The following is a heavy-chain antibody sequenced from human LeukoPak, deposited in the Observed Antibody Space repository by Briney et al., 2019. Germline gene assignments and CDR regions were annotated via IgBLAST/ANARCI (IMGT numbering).Heavy chain of an antibody. D-gene: IGHD3-22*01. CDR3: ARNYDSSGYYHDAFDI. J-gene: IGHJ3*02. Sequence: GASVKVSCKASGYTFTGYYMHWVRQAPGQGLEWVGWINPNSGGTNYAQKFQGRVTMTRDTSISTAYMELSRLRSDDTAVYYCARNYDSSGYYHDAFDIWGQGTMVTVSS. V-gene: IGHV1-2*02. CDR2: INPNSGGT. CDR1: GYTFTGYY.